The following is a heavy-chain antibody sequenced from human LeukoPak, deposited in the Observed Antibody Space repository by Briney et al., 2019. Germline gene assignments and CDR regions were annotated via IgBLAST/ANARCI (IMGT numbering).Heavy chain of an antibody. CDR3: AKDRIPYGSGSPFGY. CDR1: GFTFSSYG. V-gene: IGHV3-30*02. CDR2: IRYDGSNK. D-gene: IGHD3-10*01. Sequence: GGSLRLSCAASGFTFSSYGMHWVRQAPGKGLEWVAFIRYDGSNKYYADSVKGRFTISRDNSKNTLYLQMNSLRAEDTAVYYCAKDRIPYGSGSPFGYWGQGTLVTVSS. J-gene: IGHJ4*02.